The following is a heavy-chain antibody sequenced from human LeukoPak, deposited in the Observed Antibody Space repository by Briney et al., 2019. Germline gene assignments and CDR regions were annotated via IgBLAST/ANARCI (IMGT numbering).Heavy chain of an antibody. CDR2: INPNSGGT. D-gene: IGHD6-13*01. CDR1: GYTFTGYY. J-gene: IGHJ4*02. V-gene: IGHV1-2*02. CDR3: ARDKGVYSSSWYAIGY. Sequence: ASVKVSCKASGYTFTGYYMHWVRQAPGQGLEWMGWINPNSGGTNYARKFQGRVTTTRDTSISTAYMELSRLRSDDTAVYYCARDKGVYSSSWYAIGYWGQGTLVTVSS.